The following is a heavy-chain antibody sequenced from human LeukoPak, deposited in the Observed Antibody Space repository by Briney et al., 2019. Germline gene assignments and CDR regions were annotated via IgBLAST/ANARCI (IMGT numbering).Heavy chain of an antibody. CDR2: IYDSGST. Sequence: PETLSLTCTVSGGSISSYYWSWIRQPPGKGLEWIGNIYDSGSTNYNPSLKSRLTISVDTSKNQCSLKLSSVTAADTAVYYCARQSISGSSLSYFDYWGQGTLAHVSS. J-gene: IGHJ4*02. CDR1: GGSISSYY. V-gene: IGHV4-59*01. D-gene: IGHD3-22*01. CDR3: ARQSISGSSLSYFDY.